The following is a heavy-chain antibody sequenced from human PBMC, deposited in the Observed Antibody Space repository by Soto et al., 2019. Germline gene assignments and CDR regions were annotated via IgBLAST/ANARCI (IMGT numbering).Heavy chain of an antibody. CDR2: ISYDGSNK. CDR3: WSGPFVNYGMDV. CDR1: GFTFSSYG. Sequence: HPGGSLRLSCAASGFTFSSYGMHWVRQAPGKGLEWVAVISYDGSNKYYADSVKGRFTISRDNSKDTLYLQMNSLRAEDTAVYYGWSGPFVNYGMDVWGQGTTVTVSS. V-gene: IGHV3-30*03. D-gene: IGHD6-6*01. J-gene: IGHJ6*02.